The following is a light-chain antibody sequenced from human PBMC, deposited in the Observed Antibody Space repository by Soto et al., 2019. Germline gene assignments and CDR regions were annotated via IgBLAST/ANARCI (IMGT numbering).Light chain of an antibody. J-gene: IGKJ4*01. Sequence: DIQMTQSPSSLSASVGVRGTITCRASQSISSYLNWYQQKPGKAPKLLIYAATSLKSGVPSRFSSSGSGTDFTPTISSLQPEDFATYYCQQSYSTPLTFGGGTKVEIK. CDR3: QQSYSTPLT. V-gene: IGKV1-39*01. CDR1: QSISSY. CDR2: AAT.